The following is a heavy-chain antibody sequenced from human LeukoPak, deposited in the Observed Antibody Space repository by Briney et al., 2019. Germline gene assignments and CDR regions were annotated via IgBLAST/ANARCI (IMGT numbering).Heavy chain of an antibody. D-gene: IGHD6-6*01. CDR2: ITSRSDSK. Sequence: PGGSLRLSCATSGFTFSTYGMDWVRQAPGKGLEWISGITSRSDSKYYVDSVKGRFIISRDNAKNSLYLQMNSLRAEDTAVYYCARDPSSSAGGWGQGTLVTVSS. CDR3: ARDPSSSAGG. CDR1: GFTFSTYG. V-gene: IGHV3-21*04. J-gene: IGHJ4*02.